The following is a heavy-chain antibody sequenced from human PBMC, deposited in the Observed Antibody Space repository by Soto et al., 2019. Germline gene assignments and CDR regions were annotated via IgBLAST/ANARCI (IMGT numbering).Heavy chain of an antibody. CDR2: IKQDGSEK. J-gene: IGHJ6*02. V-gene: IGHV3-7*03. Sequence: EVQLVESGGGLVQPGGSLRLSCAASGFTFSSYWMSWVRQAPGKGLEWVANIKQDGSEKYYVDSVKGRFTISRDNAQNSLYLQMNSLRAEDTAVYYCARVDTGYCSSTSCSTLYYYYGMDVWGQGTTVTVSS. CDR3: ARVDTGYCSSTSCSTLYYYYGMDV. CDR1: GFTFSSYW. D-gene: IGHD2-2*02.